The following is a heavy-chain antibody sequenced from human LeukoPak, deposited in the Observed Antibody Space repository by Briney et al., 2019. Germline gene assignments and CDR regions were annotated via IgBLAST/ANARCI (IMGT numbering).Heavy chain of an antibody. V-gene: IGHV3-64*01. D-gene: IGHD3-3*01. CDR1: GFSMRSYA. CDR2: ISGDGGTT. CDR3: ARMGIGEFGGALDV. Sequence: GGSLRLSWAVSGFSMRSYAMHWVRQAPGKGLEYVSSISGDGGTTYYPNSVKDRFTVSRDNSKNTLYLQMGRLRTDDTAVYYCARMGIGEFGGALDVWGQGTTVIVSS. J-gene: IGHJ6*02.